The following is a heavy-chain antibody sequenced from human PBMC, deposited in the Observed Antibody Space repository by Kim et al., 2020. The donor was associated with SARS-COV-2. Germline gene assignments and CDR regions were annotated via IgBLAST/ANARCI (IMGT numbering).Heavy chain of an antibody. D-gene: IGHD4-17*01. CDR1: GFTFSIYT. J-gene: IGHJ4*02. Sequence: GGSLRHSCAASGFTFSIYTMNWVRQAPGKGLEWVSSISSSSSYIYYADSVKGRFTISRDNAKNSLYLQMNSLRAEDTAVYYCARDYYGDYYFDYWGQGTLVTVSS. CDR3: ARDYYGDYYFDY. CDR2: ISSSSSYI. V-gene: IGHV3-21*01.